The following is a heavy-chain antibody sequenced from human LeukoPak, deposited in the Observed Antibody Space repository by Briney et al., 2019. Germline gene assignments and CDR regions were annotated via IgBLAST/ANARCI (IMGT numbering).Heavy chain of an antibody. CDR3: TTEVLRYFDWLRPDY. CDR2: IKSKTDGGTT. V-gene: IGHV3-15*01. Sequence: GGSLRLSCAASGFTLSSYSMNWVRQAPGKGLEWVGRIKSKTDGGTTDYAAPVKGRFTISRDDSKNTLYLQMNSLKTEDTAVYYCTTEVLRYFDWLRPDYWGQGTLVTVSS. J-gene: IGHJ4*02. D-gene: IGHD3-9*01. CDR1: GFTLSSYS.